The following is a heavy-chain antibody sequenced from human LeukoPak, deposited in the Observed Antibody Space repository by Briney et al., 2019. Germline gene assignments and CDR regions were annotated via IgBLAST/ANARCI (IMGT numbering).Heavy chain of an antibody. J-gene: IGHJ3*02. Sequence: SETLSLTCAVYGGSFSGYYWSWIRQPPGKGLEWIGEINHSGSTNYNPSLKSRVTISVDTSKNQFSLKLSSVIAADTAVYYCARGLRLLPPRFDIWGQGTMVTVSS. CDR2: INHSGST. CDR1: GGSFSGYY. V-gene: IGHV4-34*01. D-gene: IGHD2-15*01. CDR3: ARGLRLLPPRFDI.